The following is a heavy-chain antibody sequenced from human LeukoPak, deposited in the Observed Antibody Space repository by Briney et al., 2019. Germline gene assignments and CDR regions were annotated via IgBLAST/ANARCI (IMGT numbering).Heavy chain of an antibody. D-gene: IGHD3-3*01. CDR1: GGSISSGDYY. J-gene: IGHJ6*02. CDR3: ARGRPIFGALAEGMVLWSPYYYYGMDV. Sequence: PSQTLSLTCTVSGGSISSGDYYWSWIRQPPGKGLEWIGYIYYSGSTNYNPSLKSRVTISVDTSKNQFSLKLSSVTAADTAVYYCARGRPIFGALAEGMVLWSPYYYYGMDVWGQGTTVTVSS. CDR2: IYYSGST. V-gene: IGHV4-30-4*01.